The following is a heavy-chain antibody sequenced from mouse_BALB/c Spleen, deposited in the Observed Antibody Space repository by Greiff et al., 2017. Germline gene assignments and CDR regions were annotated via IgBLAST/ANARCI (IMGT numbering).Heavy chain of an antibody. V-gene: IGHV14-3*02. J-gene: IGHJ2*01. D-gene: IGHD2-3*01. CDR3: ARFRIYDGYYVLDY. CDR1: GFNIKDTY. CDR2: IDPANGNT. Sequence: EVKLMESGAELVKPGASVKLSCTASGFNIKDTYMHWVKQRPEQGLEWIGRIDPANGNTKYDPKFQGKATITADTSSNTAYLQLSSLTSEDTAVYYCARFRIYDGYYVLDYWGQGTTLTVSS.